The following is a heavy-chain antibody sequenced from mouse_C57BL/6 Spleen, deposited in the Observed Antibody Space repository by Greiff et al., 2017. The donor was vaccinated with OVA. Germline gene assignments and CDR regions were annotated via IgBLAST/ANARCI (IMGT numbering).Heavy chain of an antibody. V-gene: IGHV1-55*01. D-gene: IGHD1-1*01. Sequence: QVQLQQPGAELVKPGASVTMSCKASGYTFTSYWITWVKQRPGHGLEWIGDIYPGSGSTTYNEKFKSKATLTVDTSSSTAYMELSSLTSEDSAVYYCARWGWDYGSRPPGYRGKGTTLTGSS. CDR3: ARWGWDYGSRPPGY. CDR1: GYTFTSYW. J-gene: IGHJ2*01. CDR2: IYPGSGST.